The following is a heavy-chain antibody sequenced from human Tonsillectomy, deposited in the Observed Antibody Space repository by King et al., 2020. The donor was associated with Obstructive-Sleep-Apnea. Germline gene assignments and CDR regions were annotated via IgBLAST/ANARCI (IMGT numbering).Heavy chain of an antibody. V-gene: IGHV3-9*01. CDR1: GFNSNDYA. J-gene: IGHJ6*02. CDR2: IYWGGSRT. Sequence: VQLVESGGGLVQPGRSLRLSCAASGFNSNDYAMHWVRQAPGKGLEWVSVIYWGGSRTGYAEFVKRRFTISRDNAKSSLYLQMNNLKAEDTAVYYCGKDISPGGMDVWGQGTTVTVSS. CDR3: GKDISPGGMDV. D-gene: IGHD1-14*01.